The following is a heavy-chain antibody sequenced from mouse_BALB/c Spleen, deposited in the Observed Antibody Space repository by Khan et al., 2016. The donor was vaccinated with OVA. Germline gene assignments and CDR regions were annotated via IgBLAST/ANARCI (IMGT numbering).Heavy chain of an antibody. CDR1: GYTFTDFY. V-gene: IGHV1-77*01. CDR3: ERRNYFGYTFAY. Sequence: VQLQESGTELARPGASVNLSCKASGYTFTDFYINWVKQRSGQGLEWIGEIYPGSGDTYYNEKLKGKATLTADKYSSKAYMKLRSLTSEASAVYFCERRNYFGYTFAYWGQGTLVTVSA. J-gene: IGHJ3*01. D-gene: IGHD1-2*01. CDR2: IYPGSGDT.